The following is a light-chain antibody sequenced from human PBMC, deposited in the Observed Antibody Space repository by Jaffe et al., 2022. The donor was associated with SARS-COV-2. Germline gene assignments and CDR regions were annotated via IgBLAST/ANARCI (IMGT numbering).Light chain of an antibody. CDR3: QQYNKWPIT. J-gene: IGKJ5*01. V-gene: IGKV3-15*01. Sequence: EIVMTQSPATLSVSPGERATLSCRASQSIGSTIAWYQQKAGQTPRLLIYGASTRATGIPARFSGSGSETEFILTISSLQSEDFAVYYCQQYNKWPITFGQGTRLEIK. CDR2: GAS. CDR1: QSIGST.